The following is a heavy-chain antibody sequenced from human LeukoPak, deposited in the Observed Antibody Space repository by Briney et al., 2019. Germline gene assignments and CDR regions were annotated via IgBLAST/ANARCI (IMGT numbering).Heavy chain of an antibody. CDR2: IYYSGST. CDR1: GGSISSSSYY. CDR3: ARSSPFSPYYYYYYMDV. Sequence: SETLSLTCTVSGGSISSSSYYWGWIRQPPGKGLEWIGSIYYSGSTNYNPSLKSRVTISVDTSKNQFSLKLSSVTAADTAVYYCARSSPFSPYYYYYYMDVWGKGTTVTVSS. D-gene: IGHD3-3*01. J-gene: IGHJ6*03. V-gene: IGHV4-39*07.